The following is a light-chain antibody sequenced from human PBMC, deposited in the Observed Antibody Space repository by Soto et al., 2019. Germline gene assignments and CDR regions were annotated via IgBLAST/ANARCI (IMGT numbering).Light chain of an antibody. Sequence: EIVMTQSPATLPVSPGEGATLSCRASRSVNSNIAWYQQRPGQAPRLLIYGASTRATGIPARFSGSGSGTDFTLTISRLEPEDFAVYYCQQYGSSPYTFGQGTKLEIK. CDR1: RSVNSN. V-gene: IGKV3-20*01. CDR2: GAS. CDR3: QQYGSSPYT. J-gene: IGKJ2*01.